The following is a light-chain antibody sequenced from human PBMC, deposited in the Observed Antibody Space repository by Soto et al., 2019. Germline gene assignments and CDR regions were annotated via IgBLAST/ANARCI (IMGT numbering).Light chain of an antibody. Sequence: EIVLTQSPVTLSLSPGERATLSCRASQSVSVNSLAWYQQKGGQAPRLLIYAASTRATGVPDRFSGTGSGTDFALTISRLETDDSAVYYCQQYGGSPFTFGPGTKVDIK. CDR2: AAS. V-gene: IGKV3-20*01. CDR1: QSVSVNS. CDR3: QQYGGSPFT. J-gene: IGKJ3*01.